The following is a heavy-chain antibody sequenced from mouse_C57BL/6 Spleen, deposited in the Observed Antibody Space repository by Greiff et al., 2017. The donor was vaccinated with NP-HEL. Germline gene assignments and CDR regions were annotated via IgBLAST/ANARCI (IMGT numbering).Heavy chain of an antibody. V-gene: IGHV14-3*01. CDR3: AALITTVVDGFAY. J-gene: IGHJ3*01. Sequence: EVMLVESVAELVRPGASVKLSCTASGFNIKNTYMHWVKQRPEQGLEWIGRIDPANGNTKYAPKFQGKATITADTSSNTAYLQLSSLTSEDTAIYYCAALITTVVDGFAYWGQGTLVTVSA. D-gene: IGHD1-1*01. CDR2: IDPANGNT. CDR1: GFNIKNTY.